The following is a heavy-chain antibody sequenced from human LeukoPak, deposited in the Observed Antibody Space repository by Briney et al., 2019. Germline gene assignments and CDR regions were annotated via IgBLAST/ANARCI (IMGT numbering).Heavy chain of an antibody. J-gene: IGHJ4*02. CDR1: GGSISSSNW. D-gene: IGHD6-13*01. V-gene: IGHV4-4*02. CDR2: IHHSGST. CDR3: ASRAAAGTDYFDY. Sequence: SETLSLTCAVSGGSISSSNWWSWVRQPPGKGLEWIGEIHHSGSTNYNPSLKSRVTISVDKSKNQFSLKLSSVTAADTAVYYCASRAAAGTDYFDYWGQGTLVTVSS.